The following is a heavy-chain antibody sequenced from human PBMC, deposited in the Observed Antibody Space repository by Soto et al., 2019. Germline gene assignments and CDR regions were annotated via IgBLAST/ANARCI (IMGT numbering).Heavy chain of an antibody. Sequence: PSETLSLTCTVSGASINNNDYYWSWIRQTPGKGLEWIGYVYYSGTTDYIPSLKSRLSMPIDKSQNQFTLKLNSVTAADTATYYCARMSYFYDKWYFDLWGRGTLVTLSS. CDR3: ARMSYFYDKWYFDL. J-gene: IGHJ2*01. V-gene: IGHV4-30-4*01. CDR2: VYYSGTT. D-gene: IGHD3-22*01. CDR1: GASINNNDYY.